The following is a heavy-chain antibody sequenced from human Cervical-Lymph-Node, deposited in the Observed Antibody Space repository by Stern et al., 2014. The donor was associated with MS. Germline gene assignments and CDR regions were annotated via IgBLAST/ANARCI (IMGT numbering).Heavy chain of an antibody. V-gene: IGHV3-21*01. CDR2: ISGSGSYI. CDR3: AIPGGSSGWSGFYFDQ. D-gene: IGHD6-19*01. CDR1: GLSFSLYS. Sequence: VQLGQSGGGLVRPGGSLRLSCAASGLSFSLYSMNWVRQAPGKGLEWVSSISGSGSYIYYADSVKGRFTISRDNAKNSLYLQMNSLGADDTAVYYCAIPGGSSGWSGFYFDQWGQGTLVTVSS. J-gene: IGHJ4*02.